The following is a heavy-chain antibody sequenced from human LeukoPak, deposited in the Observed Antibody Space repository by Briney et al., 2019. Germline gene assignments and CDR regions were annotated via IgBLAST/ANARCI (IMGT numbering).Heavy chain of an antibody. CDR3: ARRQGTTLSFDY. D-gene: IGHD1-1*01. CDR1: GYTFTSYG. CDR2: INAYNGNT. Sequence: ASVKVSCKASGYTFTSYGFSWVRQAPGQGLEWMGWINAYNGNTNYAQKLQGRVTMTTDTSTSTAYMELRSLRFDDTAVYYCARRQGTTLSFDYWGQGTLVTVSS. J-gene: IGHJ4*02. V-gene: IGHV1-18*01.